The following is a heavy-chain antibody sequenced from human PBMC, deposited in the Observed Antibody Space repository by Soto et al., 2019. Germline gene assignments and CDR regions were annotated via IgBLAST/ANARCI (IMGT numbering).Heavy chain of an antibody. J-gene: IGHJ4*02. Sequence: SETLSLTCTVSGGSISSGGYDWTWIRQPPGKGLEYIGYIYYSGSTYYNPSLKSRVSVSVDTSKNQFSLKLSSVTAADTAVYYCARGGYDSSRGYYPFDYWGQGTLVTVSS. CDR1: GGSISSGGYD. D-gene: IGHD3-22*01. CDR3: ARGGYDSSRGYYPFDY. V-gene: IGHV4-30-4*01. CDR2: IYYSGST.